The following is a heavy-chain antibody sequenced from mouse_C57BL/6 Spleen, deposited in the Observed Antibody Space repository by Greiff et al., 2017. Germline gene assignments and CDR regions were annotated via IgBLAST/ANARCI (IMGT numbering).Heavy chain of an antibody. Sequence: EVKLQESGPELVKPGASVKIPCKASGYTFTDYNMDWVKQSHGKSLEWIGDINPNNGGTIYNQKFKGKATLTVDKSSSTAYMELRSLTSEDTAVYYCARSPYYYGSLYYFDYWGQGTTLTVSS. CDR3: ARSPYYYGSLYYFDY. J-gene: IGHJ2*01. V-gene: IGHV1-18*01. CDR2: INPNNGGT. D-gene: IGHD1-1*01. CDR1: GYTFTDYN.